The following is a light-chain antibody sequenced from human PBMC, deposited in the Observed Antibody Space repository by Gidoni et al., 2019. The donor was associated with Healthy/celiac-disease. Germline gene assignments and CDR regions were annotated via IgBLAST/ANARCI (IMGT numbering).Light chain of an antibody. Sequence: DIQMIQSPSSLTASVGDRVTITCQASQDISNNLIWYQQKPGKDPKLLLYDASTMETGVPSRFSGSRSGTNFTFTISSLQPEEIATYYCQQYDNLPWAFGQGTKVEIK. CDR2: DAS. J-gene: IGKJ1*01. CDR3: QQYDNLPWA. CDR1: QDISNN. V-gene: IGKV1-33*01.